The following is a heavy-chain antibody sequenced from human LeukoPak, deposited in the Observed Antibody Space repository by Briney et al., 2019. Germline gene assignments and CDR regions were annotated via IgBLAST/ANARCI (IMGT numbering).Heavy chain of an antibody. CDR2: INDDGSDT. Sequence: GGSLRLSCAVSGFTFKLYWMHWVRQAPGKGPVWVSRINDDGSDTTYADSVKGRFTISRDDAKNMLFLQMSSLRAEDTAVYYCVRGGPSTWSWGQGTLVTVSS. D-gene: IGHD2-15*01. V-gene: IGHV3-74*01. CDR1: GFTFKLYW. CDR3: VRGGPSTWS. J-gene: IGHJ5*02.